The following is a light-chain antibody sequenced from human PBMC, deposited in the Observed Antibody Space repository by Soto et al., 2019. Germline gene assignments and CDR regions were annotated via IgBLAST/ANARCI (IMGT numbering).Light chain of an antibody. CDR2: DVS. V-gene: IGKV3-15*01. CDR3: KQYNNWPFS. J-gene: IGKJ5*01. CDR1: QGVTTN. Sequence: EIVMTQSPDTLSVSPRERATLTCRAGQGVTTNFAWYQQKSGQSPRLLIYDVSIRATGVPARFSASGSETDFTIAISGLQSGDSAVYFCKQYNNWPFSFGQGTRLEIK.